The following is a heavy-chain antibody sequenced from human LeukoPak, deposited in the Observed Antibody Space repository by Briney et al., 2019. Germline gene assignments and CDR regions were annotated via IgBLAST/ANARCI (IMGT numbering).Heavy chain of an antibody. J-gene: IGHJ4*02. CDR3: ASCSSTSCYFSNFDY. V-gene: IGHV3-21*01. Sequence: GGSLRLSCAASGFTFSSYSMDWVRQAPGKGLEWVSSISSSSSYIYYADSVKGRFTISRDNAKTSLYLQMNSLRAEDTAVYYCASCSSTSCYFSNFDYWGQGTLVTVSS. D-gene: IGHD2-2*01. CDR1: GFTFSSYS. CDR2: ISSSSSYI.